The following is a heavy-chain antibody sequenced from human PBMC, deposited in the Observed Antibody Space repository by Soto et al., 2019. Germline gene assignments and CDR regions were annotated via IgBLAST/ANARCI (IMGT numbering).Heavy chain of an antibody. Sequence: SETLSLTCTVSGGSISDDTYYWGWIRQPPGKGLEWIGYIYYSGSTNYNPSLKSRVTISVDTSKNQFSLKLSSVTAADTAVYYCARHPLTTVTTSSWWYFDLWGRGTLVTVSS. CDR1: GGSISDDTYY. V-gene: IGHV4-61*05. CDR2: IYYSGST. CDR3: ARHPLTTVTTSSWWYFDL. D-gene: IGHD4-17*01. J-gene: IGHJ2*01.